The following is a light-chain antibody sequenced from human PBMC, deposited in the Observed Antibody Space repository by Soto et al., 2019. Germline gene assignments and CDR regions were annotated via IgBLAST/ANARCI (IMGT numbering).Light chain of an antibody. V-gene: IGLV2-14*01. Sequence: QSVLTQPASVSGSPGQSIAISCTGTSGDVGGYDYVSWYQQHPDKAPKLMIYEVTKRPSWVSNRFSGSKSGNTASLTISGLQPEDEADYYCSSQTSGSTRVCGSGTKVTVL. CDR1: SGDVGGYDY. CDR3: SSQTSGSTRV. CDR2: EVT. J-gene: IGLJ1*01.